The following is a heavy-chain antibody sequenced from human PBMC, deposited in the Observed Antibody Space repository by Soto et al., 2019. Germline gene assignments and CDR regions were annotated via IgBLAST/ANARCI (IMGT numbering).Heavy chain of an antibody. J-gene: IGHJ4*02. CDR1: GFTFSSYA. D-gene: IGHD4-17*01. CDR2: ISGSGGST. CDR3: ASPGREFTVTTDY. Sequence: PGGSLRLSCAASGFTFSSYAMSWVRQAPGKGLEWVSAISGSGGSTYYADSVKGRFTISRDNSKNTLYLQTNSLRAEDTAVYYCASPGREFTVTTDYWGQGTLVTVSS. V-gene: IGHV3-23*01.